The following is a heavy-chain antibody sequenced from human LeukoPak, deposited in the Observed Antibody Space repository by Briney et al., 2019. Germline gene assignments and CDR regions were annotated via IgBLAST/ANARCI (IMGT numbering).Heavy chain of an antibody. J-gene: IGHJ5*02. Sequence: GASVKVSCKASGYTFTSYGISWVRQAPGQGLEWMGWISAYNGNTNYAQKLQGRVTMTTDTSTSTAYMELRSLRSDDTAVYYCARAPRVLLWFGEVDWFDPWDQGTLVTVSS. V-gene: IGHV1-18*01. CDR3: ARAPRVLLWFGEVDWFDP. CDR1: GYTFTSYG. D-gene: IGHD3-10*01. CDR2: ISAYNGNT.